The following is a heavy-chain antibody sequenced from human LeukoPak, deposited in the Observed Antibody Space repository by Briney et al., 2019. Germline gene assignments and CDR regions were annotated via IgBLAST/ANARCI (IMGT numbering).Heavy chain of an antibody. CDR1: GDSVISGLYY. V-gene: IGHV4-61*01. Sequence: SETLSLTYSVSGDSVISGLYYWTWVRQPPGTGLEWIGYVYYSGSTTYSPSLKSRVTISVDTSKNQFSLNLRSVTAADTAVYYCARGKYYGDSDYWGQGTLVTVSS. D-gene: IGHD3-3*01. CDR2: VYYSGST. CDR3: ARGKYYGDSDY. J-gene: IGHJ4*02.